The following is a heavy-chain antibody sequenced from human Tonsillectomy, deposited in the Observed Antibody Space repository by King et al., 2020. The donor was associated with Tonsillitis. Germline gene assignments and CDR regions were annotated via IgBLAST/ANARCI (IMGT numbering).Heavy chain of an antibody. D-gene: IGHD3-10*01. CDR2: IRSKAYGGTT. CDR1: GFTFGDYT. V-gene: IGHV3-49*03. J-gene: IGHJ5*02. Sequence: VQLVESGGDLVQPGRSLRLSCTASGFTFGDYTMSWFRQAPGKGLEWVGFIRSKAYGGTTEYAASVKGRFTISRDDSKSIAYLQMNSLKTEDTAVYYCSRKSRGVTARPNWFDPWGQGTLVTVSS. CDR3: SRKSRGVTARPNWFDP.